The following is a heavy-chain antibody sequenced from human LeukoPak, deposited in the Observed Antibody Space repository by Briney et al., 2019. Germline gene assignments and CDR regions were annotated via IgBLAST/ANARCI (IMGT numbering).Heavy chain of an antibody. CDR1: GFTFSNYA. J-gene: IGHJ4*02. V-gene: IGHV3-23*01. D-gene: IGHD2-21*02. CDR2: IRSSGHNT. CDR3: AKYVCGGDCYDYFDC. Sequence: PGGSLRLSCAASGFTFSNYAMSWVRQAPGKGLEWVSGIRSSGHNTYYEDSVKGRFTISRDNSKNMPYLQMNSLRAEDTAVYYCAKYVCGGDCYDYFDCWGQGTLVTVSS.